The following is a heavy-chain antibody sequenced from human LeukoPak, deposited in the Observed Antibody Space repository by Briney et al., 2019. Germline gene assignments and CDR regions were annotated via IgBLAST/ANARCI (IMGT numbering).Heavy chain of an antibody. CDR2: INHSGST. V-gene: IGHV4-34*01. Sequence: SETLSLTCAVYGGSFIGYYWSWIRQPPGKGLEWIGEINHSGSTNYNPSLKSRVTISVDTSKNQFSLKLSSVTAADTAVYYCARSGYSYGRGTFDYWGQGTLVTVSS. D-gene: IGHD5-18*01. CDR1: GGSFIGYY. CDR3: ARSGYSYGRGTFDY. J-gene: IGHJ4*02.